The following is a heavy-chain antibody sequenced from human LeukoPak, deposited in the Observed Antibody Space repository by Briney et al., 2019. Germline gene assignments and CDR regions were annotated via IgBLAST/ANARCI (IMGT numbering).Heavy chain of an antibody. V-gene: IGHV1-2*02. CDR1: GYTFASYA. CDR2: INPNSGGT. CDR3: ARDRARWAVAGTLSWGY. Sequence: GASVKVSCKASGYTFASYAMNWVRQAPGQGLEWMGWINPNSGGTNYAQKFQGRVTMTRDTSISTAYMELSRLRSDDTAVYYCARDRARWAVAGTLSWGYWGQGTLVTVSS. D-gene: IGHD6-19*01. J-gene: IGHJ4*02.